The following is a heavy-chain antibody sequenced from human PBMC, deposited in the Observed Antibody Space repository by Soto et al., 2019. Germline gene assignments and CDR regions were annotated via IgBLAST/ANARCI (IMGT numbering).Heavy chain of an antibody. CDR3: ARGLNYYDSGFCDY. J-gene: IGHJ4*02. Sequence: EVHLVESGGGLVQPGGSLRLSCAASGFTFSNNWMHWVRQAPGRGLVWVSRINSGGSRTTYADAVKGRFTISRDNARNTLYLQMNSLRAEDTAVYYCARGLNYYDSGFCDYWGQGTLVTVSS. V-gene: IGHV3-74*01. D-gene: IGHD3-9*01. CDR1: GFTFSNNW. CDR2: INSGGSRT.